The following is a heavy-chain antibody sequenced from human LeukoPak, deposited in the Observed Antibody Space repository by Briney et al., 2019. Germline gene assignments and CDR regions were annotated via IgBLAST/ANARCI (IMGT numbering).Heavy chain of an antibody. V-gene: IGHV4-59*02. CDR3: ARGGNHFDY. D-gene: IGHD1-14*01. CDR1: GGSVSIYY. CDR2: IYYSGST. Sequence: SETLSLTCTVSGGSVSIYYWSWIRQPPGKGLEWIGSIYYSGSTNYNPSLKSRVTISVDTSKNQFSLKLSSVTAADTAVYYCARGGNHFDYWGQGTLVTVSS. J-gene: IGHJ4*02.